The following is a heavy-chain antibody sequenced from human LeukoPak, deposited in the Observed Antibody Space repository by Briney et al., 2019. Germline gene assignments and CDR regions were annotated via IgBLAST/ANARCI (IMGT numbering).Heavy chain of an antibody. CDR1: GFTFSNSW. CDR3: ARAENVGHFDI. D-gene: IGHD3/OR15-3a*01. V-gene: IGHV4-4*02. CDR2: IYHSGST. J-gene: IGHJ3*02. Sequence: AGGSLRLSCAASGFTFSNSWMSWVRQTPEKGLEWIGEIYHSGSTNYNPSLKSRVTISVDKSKNQFSLKLSSVTAADTAVYYCARAENVGHFDIWGQGTMVTVSS.